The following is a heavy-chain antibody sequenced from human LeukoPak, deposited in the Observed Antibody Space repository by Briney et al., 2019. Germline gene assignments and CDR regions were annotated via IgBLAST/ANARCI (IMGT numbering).Heavy chain of an antibody. CDR1: GFTFSDHY. CDR3: ANLLRWEPY. D-gene: IGHD4-23*01. J-gene: IGHJ4*02. Sequence: GGSLRLSCAASGFTFSDHYMDWVRQAPGKGLEWVAVISYDGSNKYYADSVKGRFTISRDNSKNTLYLQMNSLRAEDTAVYYCANLLRWEPYWGQGTLVTVSS. CDR2: ISYDGSNK. V-gene: IGHV3-30*18.